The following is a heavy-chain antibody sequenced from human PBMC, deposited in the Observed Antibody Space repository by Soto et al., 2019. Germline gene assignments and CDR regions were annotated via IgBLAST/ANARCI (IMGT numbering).Heavy chain of an antibody. D-gene: IGHD3-3*01. Sequence: QVQLVQSGAEVKKPGASVKVSCKASGYTFTSYGISWVRQAPGQGLEWMGWISAYNGNTNYAQKLQGRVTMTTDTSTSTAYMELRSPRSDDTAVYYCARARSEWLTSGGAFDIWGQGTMVTVSS. CDR1: GYTFTSYG. CDR2: ISAYNGNT. J-gene: IGHJ3*02. V-gene: IGHV1-18*01. CDR3: ARARSEWLTSGGAFDI.